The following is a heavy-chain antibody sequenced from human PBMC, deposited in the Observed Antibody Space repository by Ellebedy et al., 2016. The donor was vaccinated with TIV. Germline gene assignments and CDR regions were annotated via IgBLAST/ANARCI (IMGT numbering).Heavy chain of an antibody. J-gene: IGHJ3*02. CDR2: MSYKGRT. Sequence: MPSETLSLTCSVSGGSLSPYYWTWIRQPPGKGLEWIGYMSYKGRTNYNPSLKSRVPMSVDMSKNQFSLNLNSVTATDTAVYYCARDDTSMVREVAAAYDIWGQGTMVTVSS. CDR3: ARDDTSMVREVAAAYDI. D-gene: IGHD3-10*01. V-gene: IGHV4-59*01. CDR1: GGSLSPYY.